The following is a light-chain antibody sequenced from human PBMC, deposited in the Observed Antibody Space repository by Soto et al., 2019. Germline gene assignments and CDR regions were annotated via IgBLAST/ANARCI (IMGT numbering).Light chain of an antibody. Sequence: EIVLTQSPGTLSLSPGERATLSCRASQSVSSSYLAWYQQKPGQAPRLLIYGASSRATGIPDRFSGSGSGTDFTLTISRLETEDFAVYYCQQYGSPLTFGQGTKVEIK. V-gene: IGKV3-20*01. J-gene: IGKJ1*01. CDR2: GAS. CDR3: QQYGSPLT. CDR1: QSVSSSY.